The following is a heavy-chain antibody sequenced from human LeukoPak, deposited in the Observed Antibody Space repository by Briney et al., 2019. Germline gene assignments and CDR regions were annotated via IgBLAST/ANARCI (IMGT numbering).Heavy chain of an antibody. CDR3: ARESRARGLGYDY. CDR2: INHSGST. CDR1: GGSFSGYY. J-gene: IGHJ4*02. D-gene: IGHD3/OR15-3a*01. Sequence: SETLSLTCAVYGGSFSGYYWSWIRQPPGKGLEWIGEINHSGSTNYNPSLKSRVTISVDTSKNQFSLKLSSLRSEDTAVYYCARESRARGLGYDYWGQGTLVTVSS. V-gene: IGHV4-34*01.